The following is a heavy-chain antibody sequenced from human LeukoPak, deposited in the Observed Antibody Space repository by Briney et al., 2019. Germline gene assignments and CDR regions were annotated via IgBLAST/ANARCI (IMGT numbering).Heavy chain of an antibody. CDR2: INPNSGGT. D-gene: IGHD3-10*01. CDR1: GYTFTGYY. CDR3: ARSGYYCGSGSYYNVEFDY. J-gene: IGHJ4*02. V-gene: IGHV1-2*02. Sequence: GASVKVSCKASGYTFTGYYMHWVRQAPGQGLEWMGWINPNSGGTNYAQKFQGRVTMTRDTSISTAYMELSRLRSDDTAVYYCARSGYYCGSGSYYNVEFDYWGQGTLVTVSS.